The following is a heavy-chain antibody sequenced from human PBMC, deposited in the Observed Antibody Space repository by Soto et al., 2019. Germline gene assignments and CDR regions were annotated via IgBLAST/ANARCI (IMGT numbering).Heavy chain of an antibody. CDR3: ARMDTAMARFDY. V-gene: IGHV4-34*01. CDR2: INHSGST. Sequence: SETLSLTCAVYGGSFSGYYWSWIRQPPGKGLEWIGEINHSGSTNYNPSLKSRVTISVDTSKNQFSLKLSSVTAADTAVYYCARMDTAMARFDYWGQGTLVTVSS. CDR1: GGSFSGYY. J-gene: IGHJ4*02. D-gene: IGHD5-18*01.